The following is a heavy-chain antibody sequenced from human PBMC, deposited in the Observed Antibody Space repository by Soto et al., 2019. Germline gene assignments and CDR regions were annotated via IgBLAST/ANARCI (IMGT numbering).Heavy chain of an antibody. V-gene: IGHV3-7*03. CDR1: GLTFNKYW. D-gene: IGHD6-19*01. J-gene: IGHJ6*02. Sequence: VGSLRLSCAASGLTFNKYWMTWVRQAPGKGLEWVATIKHDGSEKSNLDSVEGRFTISRDNARNSLSLQMNSLRVEDTAVYFCASVPGSPGYHGLDVWGQGTTVTVSS. CDR3: ASVPGSPGYHGLDV. CDR2: IKHDGSEK.